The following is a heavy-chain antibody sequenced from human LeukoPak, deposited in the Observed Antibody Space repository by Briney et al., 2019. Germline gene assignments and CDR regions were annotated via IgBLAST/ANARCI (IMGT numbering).Heavy chain of an antibody. J-gene: IGHJ3*02. CDR3: ASIGYCSSTSCYTREDAFDI. D-gene: IGHD2-2*02. CDR2: INHSGST. CDR1: GGSFSGYY. V-gene: IGHV4-34*01. Sequence: SETLSLTCAVYGGSFSGYYWSWIRQPPGKGLEWIGEINHSGSTNYNPSLKSRVTISVDTSKNQFSLRLSSVTAADTAVYYCASIGYCSSTSCYTREDAFDIWGQGTMATVSS.